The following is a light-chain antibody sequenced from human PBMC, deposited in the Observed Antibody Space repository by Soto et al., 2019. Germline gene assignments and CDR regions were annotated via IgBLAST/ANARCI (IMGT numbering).Light chain of an antibody. Sequence: QAALTQPRSVSGSPGQSVTISCTGTSSDVGGYNYVSWYQQHPGKAPKLMIYDVSKRPSGVPDRVSGSKSGNTACLTISGLQAEDEAEYHCCSYAGSYTYVLGTGTKLTV. CDR2: DVS. V-gene: IGLV2-11*01. CDR1: SSDVGGYNY. J-gene: IGLJ1*01. CDR3: CSYAGSYTYV.